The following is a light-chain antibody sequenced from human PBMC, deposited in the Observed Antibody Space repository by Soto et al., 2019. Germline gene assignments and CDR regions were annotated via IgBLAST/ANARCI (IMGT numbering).Light chain of an antibody. J-gene: IGKJ1*01. CDR3: QQYGSSPWT. CDR2: GAS. Sequence: EIVMTQSPVTLSVSPGERATLSCRASQSVSSSYLAWYQQKPGQAPRLLIYGASSRATGIPDRFSGSGSGTDFTLTISRLEPEDFAVYYCQQYGSSPWTFGQGTKVE. V-gene: IGKV3-20*01. CDR1: QSVSSSY.